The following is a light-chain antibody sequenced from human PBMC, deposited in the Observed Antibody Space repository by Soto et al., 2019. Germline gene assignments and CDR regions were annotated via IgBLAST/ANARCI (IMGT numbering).Light chain of an antibody. V-gene: IGLV1-44*01. CDR1: ISNIGTNT. Sequence: QSVVTQPPSASGTPGQNVTISCSGTISNIGTNTVNCFQHLPGTAPKLLICGNNHRPSGVPDRISGSKSGTSASLAISGLQSEDEADYFCAAWDDSLNGWVFGGGTKLTVL. J-gene: IGLJ3*02. CDR2: GNN. CDR3: AAWDDSLNGWV.